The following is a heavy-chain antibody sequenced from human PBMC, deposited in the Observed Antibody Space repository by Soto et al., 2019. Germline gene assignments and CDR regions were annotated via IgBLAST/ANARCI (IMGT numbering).Heavy chain of an antibody. CDR2: MYNNENT. V-gene: IGHV4-59*08. CDR1: GGSISSYY. CDR3: ARHVGYCSGVSCYEGRNAFDI. J-gene: IGHJ3*02. D-gene: IGHD2-15*01. Sequence: SETLSLTCTVSGGSISSYYWSWIRQPPGKGLEWIGHMYNNENTNYNPSLKSRVTISVDTPKNQFSLRLSSVTAADTAVYYCARHVGYCSGVSCYEGRNAFDIWGQGTMVTVSS.